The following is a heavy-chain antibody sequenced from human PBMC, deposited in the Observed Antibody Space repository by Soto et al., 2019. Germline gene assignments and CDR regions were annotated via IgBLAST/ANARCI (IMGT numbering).Heavy chain of an antibody. CDR1: GSSSDPFT. V-gene: IGHV3-9*02. CDR2: LSWDRSTV. Sequence: LRLSCVASGSSSDPFTMHWVRELPGKGLEWVAGLSWDRSTVAYADSVQGRFTISRDHAKNSVDLLMDSLRPDDTALYFCAVSSPDIVVLPSSIYFTSWGPGTQVTV. CDR3: AVSSPDIVVLPSSIYFTS. J-gene: IGHJ4*02. D-gene: IGHD2-15*01.